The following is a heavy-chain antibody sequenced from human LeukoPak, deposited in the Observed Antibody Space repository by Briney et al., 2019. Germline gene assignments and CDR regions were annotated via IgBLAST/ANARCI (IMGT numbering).Heavy chain of an antibody. V-gene: IGHV1-2*02. J-gene: IGHJ5*02. CDR3: AKDQGGSTGWFDP. CDR1: GYTFKNYG. Sequence: ASVKVSCNGSGYTFKNYGISWVRQAPGQGLEWMGWINPNSGGTHYAQRFQGRVTMTRDTSISTVNMELSRLRSDDTAVYYCAKDQGGSTGWFDPWGQGTLVTVSS. D-gene: IGHD5/OR15-5a*01. CDR2: INPNSGGT.